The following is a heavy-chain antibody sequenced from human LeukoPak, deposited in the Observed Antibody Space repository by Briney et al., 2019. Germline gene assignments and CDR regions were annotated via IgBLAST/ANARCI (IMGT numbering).Heavy chain of an antibody. J-gene: IGHJ4*02. CDR1: GYTFANYY. CDR3: ARDDQRISSGVY. CDR2: INPNSGDT. V-gene: IGHV1-2*06. Sequence: VASVKVSCKASGYTFANYYIHWARQAPGQGLEWMGRINPNSGDTNSAQRFHGRVTMTRDTSISTAYMELSRLTSDDTAVYFCARDDQRISSGVYWGQGTLVTVSS. D-gene: IGHD2/OR15-2a*01.